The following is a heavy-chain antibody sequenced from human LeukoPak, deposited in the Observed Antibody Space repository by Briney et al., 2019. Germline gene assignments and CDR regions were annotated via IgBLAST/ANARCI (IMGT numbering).Heavy chain of an antibody. CDR2: ISGSGGST. Sequence: PGGTLRLSCAASGFTSSSYVMTWVRQAPGKGLEWVSAISGSGGSTYYADSVKGRFTISRDNSKNTLNLQMNSLRAEDTAVYYCAFKGHTDHYWGQGTLVTVSS. J-gene: IGHJ4*02. CDR1: GFTSSSYV. V-gene: IGHV3-23*01. D-gene: IGHD2-21*01. CDR3: AFKGHTDHY.